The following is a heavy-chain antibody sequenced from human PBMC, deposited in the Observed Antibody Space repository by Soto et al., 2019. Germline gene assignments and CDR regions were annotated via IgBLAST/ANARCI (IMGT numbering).Heavy chain of an antibody. J-gene: IGHJ5*02. CDR2: IIPIFGTA. Sequence: SVKVSCKASGGTFSSYAISWVRQAPGQGLELMGGIIPIFGTANYAQKFQGRVTITADKSTSTAYMELSSLRSEDTAVYYCASSYPPITTSAWFDPWGQGTLVTVSS. CDR3: ASSYPPITTSAWFDP. CDR1: GGTFSSYA. D-gene: IGHD3-22*01. V-gene: IGHV1-69*06.